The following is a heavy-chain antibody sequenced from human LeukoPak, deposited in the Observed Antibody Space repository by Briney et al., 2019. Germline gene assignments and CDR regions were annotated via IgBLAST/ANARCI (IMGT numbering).Heavy chain of an antibody. CDR3: ARCYDSSGPYATDAFDI. V-gene: IGHV4-34*01. CDR2: INHSGST. CDR1: GGSFSGYY. J-gene: IGHJ3*02. D-gene: IGHD3-22*01. Sequence: SETLSLTCAVYGGSFSGYYWSWIRQPPGKGLEWIGEINHSGSTNYNPSLKSRVTISVDTSKNQFSLKLSSVTAADTAVYYCARCYDSSGPYATDAFDIWGQGTMVTVSS.